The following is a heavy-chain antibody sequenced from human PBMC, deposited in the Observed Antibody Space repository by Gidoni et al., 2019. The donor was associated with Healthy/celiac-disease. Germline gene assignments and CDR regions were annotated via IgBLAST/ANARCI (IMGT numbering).Heavy chain of an antibody. V-gene: IGHV1-69*08. CDR2: IIPILGIA. D-gene: IGHD2-15*01. CDR3: AREGSRGY. CDR1: GGTFSIST. Sequence: QVPLVQSGAEVTKPGSSVNSSCKASGGTFSISTISWVRQAPGQGIEWMGRIIPILGIANYAQKFQGRVTITADKSTSTAYMELSSLRSEDTAVYYCAREGSRGYWGQGTLVTVSS. J-gene: IGHJ4*02.